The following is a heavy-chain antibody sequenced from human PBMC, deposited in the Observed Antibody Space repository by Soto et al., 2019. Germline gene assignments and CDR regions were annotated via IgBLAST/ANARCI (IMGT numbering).Heavy chain of an antibody. Sequence: PSRTLSLPCVISGDSVTGNTAGWNWIRQSPSRGLEWLGRTYYRSKWYYDYAGPLKGRMTINPDTSRNQFSLQLNSVSPEDTAVYYCATGMLVRGAYCVDVWGQGTTVPVSS. CDR3: ATGMLVRGAYCVDV. J-gene: IGHJ6*02. CDR1: GDSVTGNTAG. D-gene: IGHD3-10*01. CDR2: TYYRSKWYY. V-gene: IGHV6-1*01.